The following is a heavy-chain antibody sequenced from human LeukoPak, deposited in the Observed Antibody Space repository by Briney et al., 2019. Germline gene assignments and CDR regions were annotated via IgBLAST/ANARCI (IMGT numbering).Heavy chain of an antibody. Sequence: GGSLRLSCTASGFTFGDYAMSWIRQAPGKGLEWVSYISSSGSTIYYADSVKGRFTISRDNAKNSLYLQMNSLRAEDTAVYYCARSHYDFWSGTIDYWGQGTLVTVSS. CDR1: GFTFGDYA. V-gene: IGHV3-11*01. D-gene: IGHD3-3*01. CDR2: ISSSGSTI. CDR3: ARSHYDFWSGTIDY. J-gene: IGHJ4*02.